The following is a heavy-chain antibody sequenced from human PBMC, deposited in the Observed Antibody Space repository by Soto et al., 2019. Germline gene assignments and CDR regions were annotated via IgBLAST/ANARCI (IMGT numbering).Heavy chain of an antibody. CDR1: GGSISSGGYY. V-gene: IGHV4-31*03. D-gene: IGHD4-17*01. J-gene: IGHJ5*02. CDR3: ARDRFLGDYTPNWFDP. Sequence: PSETLSLTCTVSGGSISSGGYYWSWIRQHPGKGLEWIGYIYYSGSTYYNPPLKSRVTISVDTSKNQFSLKLSSVTAADTAVYYCARDRFLGDYTPNWFDPWGQGTLVTVSS. CDR2: IYYSGST.